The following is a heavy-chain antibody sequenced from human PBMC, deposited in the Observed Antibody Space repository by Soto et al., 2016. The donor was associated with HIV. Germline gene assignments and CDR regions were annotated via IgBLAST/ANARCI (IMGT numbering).Heavy chain of an antibody. D-gene: IGHD5-12*01. J-gene: IGHJ3*02. Sequence: QVQLMQSGAEVKKPGASVKVSCKASGYTFNSYDINWVRQATGQGLEWMGWMNPNSGNTGYAQKFQGRVTITRNTSISTAYMELSSLRSEDTAVYYCAGVKGYSNRRWDAFDIWGQGTLVTVSS. CDR3: AGVKGYSNRRWDAFDI. CDR2: MNPNSGNT. CDR1: GYTFNSYD. V-gene: IGHV1-8*03.